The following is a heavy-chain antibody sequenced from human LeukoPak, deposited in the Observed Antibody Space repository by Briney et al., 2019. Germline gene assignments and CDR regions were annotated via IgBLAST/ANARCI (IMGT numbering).Heavy chain of an antibody. Sequence: PGGSLRLSCAASGFIFSNYDIYWVRQAPGKGLEWVAFIRYDGINKYYADSVKGRFTISRDNSKNTLYLQMNSLRAEDTAVYYCAKVRVGTAHFDYWGQGTLVTVSS. CDR3: AKVRVGTAHFDY. CDR1: GFIFSNYD. V-gene: IGHV3-30*02. D-gene: IGHD2-15*01. J-gene: IGHJ4*02. CDR2: IRYDGINK.